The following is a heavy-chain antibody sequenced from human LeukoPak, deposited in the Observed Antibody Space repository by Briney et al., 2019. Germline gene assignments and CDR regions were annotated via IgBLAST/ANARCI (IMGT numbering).Heavy chain of an antibody. Sequence: GGSLRLSCAASGFTFSSYWMSWVRQAPGKGLEWVANMRQDGGEIYYVDSVKGRFTISRDNAKNSLYLQMNSLRAEDTAVYYCARDLSSGWYGSVGYWGQGTLVTVSS. D-gene: IGHD6-19*01. J-gene: IGHJ4*02. CDR1: GFTFSSYW. CDR2: MRQDGGEI. V-gene: IGHV3-7*01. CDR3: ARDLSSGWYGSVGY.